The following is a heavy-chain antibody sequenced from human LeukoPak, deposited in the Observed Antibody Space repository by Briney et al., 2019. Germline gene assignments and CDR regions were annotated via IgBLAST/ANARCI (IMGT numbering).Heavy chain of an antibody. V-gene: IGHV3-7*01. Sequence: PGGSLRLSCAASGFTFSSYWMSWVSQAPGKGLEWVANIKEDGSETYYVDSVRGRFTISRDNAKNSLYLQMNSLRAEDTAVYYCARAMIVVATYYFDYWGQGTLVTVSS. CDR3: ARAMIVVATYYFDY. D-gene: IGHD3-22*01. J-gene: IGHJ4*02. CDR1: GFTFSSYW. CDR2: IKEDGSET.